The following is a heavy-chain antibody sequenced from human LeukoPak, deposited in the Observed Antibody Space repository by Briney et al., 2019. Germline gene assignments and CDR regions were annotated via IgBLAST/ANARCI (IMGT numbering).Heavy chain of an antibody. CDR2: ISSSGSTI. Sequence: GGSLRLSCAASGFTFSSYEMNWVRQAPGKGLEWVSYISSSGSTIYYADSVKGRFTISRDNAKNSLCLQMNSLRAEDTAVYYCARYLRGLTGYSYGGYYMDVWGKGTTVTVSS. D-gene: IGHD5-18*01. CDR1: GFTFSSYE. CDR3: ARYLRGLTGYSYGGYYMDV. J-gene: IGHJ6*03. V-gene: IGHV3-48*03.